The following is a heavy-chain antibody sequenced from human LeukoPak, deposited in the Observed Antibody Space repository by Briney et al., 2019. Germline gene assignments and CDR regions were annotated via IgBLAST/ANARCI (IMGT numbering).Heavy chain of an antibody. J-gene: IGHJ6*02. D-gene: IGHD4-17*01. CDR2: ISYDESNK. V-gene: IGHV3-30-3*01. CDR3: ARGDYGDYGYYYYGMDV. CDR1: GFTFSSYA. Sequence: GGSLRLSCAASGFTFSSYAMHWVRQAPGKGLEWVAVISYDESNKYYADSVKGRFTISRDNSKNTLYPQMNSLRAEDTAVYYCARGDYGDYGYYYYGMDVWGQGTTVTVSS.